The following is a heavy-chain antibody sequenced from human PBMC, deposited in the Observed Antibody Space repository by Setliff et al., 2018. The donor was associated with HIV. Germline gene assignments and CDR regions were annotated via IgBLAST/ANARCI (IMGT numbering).Heavy chain of an antibody. D-gene: IGHD5-18*01. CDR2: IYYSGST. CDR3: ARTRGYTYGYIDY. J-gene: IGHJ4*02. Sequence: SETLSLTCTVSGDSTSSSSSYWGWIRQPPGKGLEWIGSIYYSGSTYYNPSLKSRVTISVDTSKNQFSLKLNSVTAADTAVYYCARTRGYTYGYIDYWGQGTPVTVSS. V-gene: IGHV4-39*01. CDR1: GDSTSSSSSY.